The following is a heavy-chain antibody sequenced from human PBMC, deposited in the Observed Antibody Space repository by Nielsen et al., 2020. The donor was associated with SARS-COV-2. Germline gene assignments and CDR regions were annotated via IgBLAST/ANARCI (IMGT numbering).Heavy chain of an antibody. D-gene: IGHD5-18*01. CDR1: GGSIRSHY. CDR3: VRGGYSYLYFDD. V-gene: IGHV4-59*11. Sequence: SETLSLTCTVSGGSIRSHYWSWIRKSPGKALEWIGYFYYSGSTDYNPSLKSRVSISKDTSKNQFSLKLNSVTAADTAVYYCVRGGYSYLYFDDWGQGTQVIVSS. J-gene: IGHJ4*02. CDR2: FYYSGST.